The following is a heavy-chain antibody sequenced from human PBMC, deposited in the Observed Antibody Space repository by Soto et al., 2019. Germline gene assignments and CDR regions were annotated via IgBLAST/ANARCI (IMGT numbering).Heavy chain of an antibody. CDR1: GVSISSGNW. CDR2: IFHDGTA. CDR3: ARLVYDTRLNYMYFDF. J-gene: IGHJ4*02. V-gene: IGHV4-4*02. Sequence: SETLSLTCAVSGVSISSGNWWTWVRQSPQRGLEYIGEIFHDGTADYYPSFERRVAISVDTSKNQFSLKLTSVTAADTAIYFCARLVYDTRLNYMYFDFWGQGTLVTVSS. D-gene: IGHD3-10*01.